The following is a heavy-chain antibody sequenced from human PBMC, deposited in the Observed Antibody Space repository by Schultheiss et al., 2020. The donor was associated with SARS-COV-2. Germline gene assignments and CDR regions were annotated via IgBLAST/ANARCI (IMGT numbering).Heavy chain of an antibody. D-gene: IGHD6-6*01. CDR1: GFSLSNYV. J-gene: IGHJ4*01. V-gene: IGHV3-30*07. CDR2: ISYDGGNR. CDR3: AKPTKYTSSSGFDY. Sequence: GGSLRLSCVASGFSLSNYVMHWVRQAPGKGLEWVAVISYDGGNRYYADSVKGRFTISRDNSKNTLYLQMDSLRAEDTAIYYCAKPTKYTSSSGFDYWGHGTLVTVSS.